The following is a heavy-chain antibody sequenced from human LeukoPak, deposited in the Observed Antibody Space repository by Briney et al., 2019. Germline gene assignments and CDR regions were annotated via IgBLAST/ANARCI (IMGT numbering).Heavy chain of an antibody. CDR2: ISGSGGST. D-gene: IGHD2-2*01. Sequence: PSGTLSLTCAVSGDSITSSNWWSWVRQPPGKGLEWVSAISGSGGSTYYADSVKGRFTISRDNSKNTLYLQMNSLRAEDTAVYYCAKGGPRSPRYCSSTSCLGGFDYWGQGTLVTVSS. CDR3: AKGGPRSPRYCSSTSCLGGFDY. J-gene: IGHJ4*02. V-gene: IGHV3-23*01. CDR1: GDSITSSN.